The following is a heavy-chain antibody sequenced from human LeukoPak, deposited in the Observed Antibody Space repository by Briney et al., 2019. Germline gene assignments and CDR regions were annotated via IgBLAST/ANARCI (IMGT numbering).Heavy chain of an antibody. CDR2: ISSSGSTI. CDR3: ARGRTPLMQQWLVAY. CDR1: GFTFSDYY. D-gene: IGHD6-19*01. Sequence: GGSLRLSCAASGFTFSDYYMSWIRQAPGKGLEWVSYISSSGSTIYYADSVKGRFTISRDNAKNSLYLQMNSLRAEDTAVYYCARGRTPLMQQWLVAYWGQGTLVTVSS. V-gene: IGHV3-11*01. J-gene: IGHJ4*02.